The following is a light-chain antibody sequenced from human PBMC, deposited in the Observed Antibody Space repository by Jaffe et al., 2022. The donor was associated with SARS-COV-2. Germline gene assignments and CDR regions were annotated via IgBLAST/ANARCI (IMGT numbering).Light chain of an antibody. J-gene: IGKJ4*01. Sequence: DIQLTQSPSFLSASVGDRVTITCRASQGIAGYLAWYQQKPGKAPKLLIYAASTLQSGVPPRFSGSGSGTEFTLTISSLQPEDFATYYCQQVKSYPLTFGGGTKVEIK. CDR1: QGIAGY. CDR2: AAS. CDR3: QQVKSYPLT. V-gene: IGKV1-9*01.